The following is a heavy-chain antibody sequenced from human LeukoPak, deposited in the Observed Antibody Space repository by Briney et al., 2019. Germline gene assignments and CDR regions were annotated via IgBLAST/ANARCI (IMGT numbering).Heavy chain of an antibody. Sequence: SETLSLTCTVSGGSISSSSYYWDWIRQPPGKGLEWIGSIYYSGSTYYNPSLKSRVTISVDTSKNQFSLKLSSVTAADTAVYYCARDLLLWFGEWGSYMDVWGKGTTVTISS. CDR1: GGSISSSSYY. CDR3: ARDLLLWFGEWGSYMDV. CDR2: IYYSGST. D-gene: IGHD3-10*01. J-gene: IGHJ6*03. V-gene: IGHV4-39*07.